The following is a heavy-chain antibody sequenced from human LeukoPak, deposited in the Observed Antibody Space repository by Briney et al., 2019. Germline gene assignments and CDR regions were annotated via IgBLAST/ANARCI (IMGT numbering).Heavy chain of an antibody. CDR3: AKAYYYDSSGYFDS. Sequence: PGGSLRLSCAASGFTFSSYGMHWVRQAPGKGLEWVAVISYDGSNKYYADSVKGRFTISRDNSKNTLYLQMNSLRAEDTAVYYCAKAYYYDSSGYFDSWGQGTLVTVSS. CDR2: ISYDGSNK. CDR1: GFTFSSYG. V-gene: IGHV3-30*18. D-gene: IGHD3-22*01. J-gene: IGHJ4*02.